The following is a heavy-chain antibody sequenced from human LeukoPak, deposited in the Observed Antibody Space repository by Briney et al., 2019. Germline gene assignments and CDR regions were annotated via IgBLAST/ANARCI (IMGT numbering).Heavy chain of an antibody. CDR2: INQDGSEK. Sequence: GGSLRLSCAASGFTFSSYWMSWVRQAPGKGLEWVANINQDGSEKYYVDSVKGRFTISRDNAKNSLYLQMNSLRAEDTAFYYCARGGITIFGGIIYQDYWGQGTLVTVSS. D-gene: IGHD3-3*01. CDR1: GFTFSSYW. V-gene: IGHV3-7*03. CDR3: ARGGITIFGGIIYQDY. J-gene: IGHJ4*02.